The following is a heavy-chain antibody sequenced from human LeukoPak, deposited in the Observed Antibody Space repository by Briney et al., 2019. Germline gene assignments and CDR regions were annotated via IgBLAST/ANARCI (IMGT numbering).Heavy chain of an antibody. CDR1: GFDLSPYT. CDR2: ISSTSSYM. CDR3: ARMVTTFLS. Sequence: GGSLRLSCSASGFDLSPYTMNWVRQAPGKGLEWVASISSTSSYMYYGDSLKGRFTISRDNAKNTLYLQLGSLRAEDTATYYCARMVTTFLSWGQGTLVIVSS. V-gene: IGHV3-21*01. J-gene: IGHJ4*02. D-gene: IGHD4-17*01.